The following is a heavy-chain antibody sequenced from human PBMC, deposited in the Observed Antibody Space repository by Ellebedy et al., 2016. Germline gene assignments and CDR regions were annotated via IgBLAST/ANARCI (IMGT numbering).Heavy chain of an antibody. CDR1: GDSIRSHY. D-gene: IGHD3-10*01. Sequence: GSLRLSCTVSGDSIRSHYWSWIRQPPGKGLEWIGYLYNSGNTDYNPSLKGRGTISVDPSKNQILLNLRSVTAADTAIYYCARYGVTMVRGVIEYNWFDSWGQGAPVTVSS. J-gene: IGHJ5*01. V-gene: IGHV4-59*11. CDR3: ARYGVTMVRGVIEYNWFDS. CDR2: LYNSGNT.